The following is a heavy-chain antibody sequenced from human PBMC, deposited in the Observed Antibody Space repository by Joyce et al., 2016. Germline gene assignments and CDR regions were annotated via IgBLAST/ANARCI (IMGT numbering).Heavy chain of an antibody. J-gene: IGHJ4*02. CDR3: AVRAGTYSFDC. CDR2: INSGSSSI. CDR1: GLPFSDYS. Sequence: EVQLVESGGGLVQPGGSLRLSCVASGLPFSDYSLNWVRQAPGKGLEGVSYINSGSSSIYYADSVKGRFTISRDNAKNSLYLQMNSLGAEDTAVYYCAVRAGTYSFDCWGQGTLVTVSS. V-gene: IGHV3-48*04. D-gene: IGHD1-1*01.